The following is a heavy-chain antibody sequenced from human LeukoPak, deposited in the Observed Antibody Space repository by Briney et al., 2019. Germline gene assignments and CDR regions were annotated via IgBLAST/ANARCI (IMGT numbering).Heavy chain of an antibody. CDR3: ARSGSSTSCPRGY. Sequence: ASVKLSCKASGYTFTNYYMHWVRQAPGQGLEWMGIINPSGSNTSYAQKFQGRVTMTRDTSTSTVYMELSSLRSEDTAVYYCARSGSSTSCPRGYWGQGTLVTVAS. CDR1: GYTFTNYY. CDR2: INPSGSNT. V-gene: IGHV1-46*01. J-gene: IGHJ4*02. D-gene: IGHD2-2*01.